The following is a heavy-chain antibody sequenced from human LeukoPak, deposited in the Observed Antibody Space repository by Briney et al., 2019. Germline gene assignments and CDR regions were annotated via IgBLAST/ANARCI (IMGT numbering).Heavy chain of an antibody. CDR3: AKDSDFWSGYYIDY. Sequence: GGSLRLSRAASGFTFSSYGMHWVRQAPGKGLEWVAFIRYDGSNKYYADSVKGRFTISRDNSKNTLYLQMNSLRAEDTAVYYCAKDSDFWSGYYIDYWGQGTLVTVSS. CDR1: GFTFSSYG. CDR2: IRYDGSNK. V-gene: IGHV3-30*02. J-gene: IGHJ4*02. D-gene: IGHD3-3*01.